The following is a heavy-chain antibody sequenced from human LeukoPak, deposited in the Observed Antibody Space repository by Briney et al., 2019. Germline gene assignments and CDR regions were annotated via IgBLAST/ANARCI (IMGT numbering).Heavy chain of an antibody. V-gene: IGHV4-34*01. J-gene: IGHJ6*03. CDR3: ARRWNYGRNYYIDV. CDR1: GGPFSNYY. Sequence: SETLSLTCAVYGGPFSNYYWSWIRQPPGKGLEWLGEINDSGRANYNPSLMSRVTVSVDMSKNQFSLRLTSVTATDTAVYYCARRWNYGRNYYIDVWGKGATVSVSS. CDR2: INDSGRA. D-gene: IGHD1-7*01.